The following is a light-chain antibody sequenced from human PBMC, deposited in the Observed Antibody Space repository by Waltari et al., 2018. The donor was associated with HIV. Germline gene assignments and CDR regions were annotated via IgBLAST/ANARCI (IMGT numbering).Light chain of an antibody. CDR2: AAS. V-gene: IGKV1-6*02. CDR1: QVIGND. CDR3: LQDGSFPLT. J-gene: IGKJ3*01. Sequence: AIQMTQSPSSLSASVGDRVNITCRASQVIGNDLGWYQQKPGQAPKALIYAASSLQTGIPSRFSGSRSGTDFTLTISSLQTEDSATYYCLQDGSFPLTFGPGTKVDV.